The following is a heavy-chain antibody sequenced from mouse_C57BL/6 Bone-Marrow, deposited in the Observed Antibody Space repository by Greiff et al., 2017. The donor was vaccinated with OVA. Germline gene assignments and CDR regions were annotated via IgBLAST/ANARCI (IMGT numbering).Heavy chain of an antibody. CDR3: AREISYAMDY. CDR1: GYAFSSSW. Sequence: VQLQQSGPELVKPGASVKISCKASGYAFSSSWMNWVKQRPGKGLEWIGRIYPGDGDTNYNGKFKGKATLTAYKSSSTAYMQLSSLTSEDSAVYFCAREISYAMDYWGQGTSVTVSS. CDR2: IYPGDGDT. J-gene: IGHJ4*01. V-gene: IGHV1-82*01.